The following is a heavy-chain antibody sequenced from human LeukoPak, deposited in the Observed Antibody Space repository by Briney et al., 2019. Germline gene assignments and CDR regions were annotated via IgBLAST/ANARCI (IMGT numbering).Heavy chain of an antibody. V-gene: IGHV1-8*03. D-gene: IGHD2-2*01. CDR3: ARDHRGYQLPQLNSYYYMDV. Sequence: ASVKVSCKASGYTFTSYDINWVRQATGQGLEWMGWMNPNSGNTGYAQKFQGRVTITRNTSISTAYMELSSLRAEDTAMYYCARDHRGYQLPQLNSYYYMDVWGKGTTVTVS. J-gene: IGHJ6*03. CDR2: MNPNSGNT. CDR1: GYTFTSYD.